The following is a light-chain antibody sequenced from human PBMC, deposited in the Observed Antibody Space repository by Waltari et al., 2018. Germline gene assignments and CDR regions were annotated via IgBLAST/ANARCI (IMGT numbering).Light chain of an antibody. J-gene: IGKJ1*01. CDR3: QQFYSYPWT. V-gene: IGKV1-5*03. CDR1: QNINKW. Sequence: DIQRTQSPTTLSALVGDRLTVTCRASQNINKWLAWYQQKPGKAPRLLIYKATTLESGVPSRFRGSGSGTEFTLTITSLQPDDFGTYYCQQFYSYPWTFGQGTKVE. CDR2: KAT.